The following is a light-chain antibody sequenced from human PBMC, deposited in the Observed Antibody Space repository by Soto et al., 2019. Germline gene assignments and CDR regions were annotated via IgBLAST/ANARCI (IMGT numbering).Light chain of an antibody. CDR2: RAS. CDR3: QPYNSWPLT. J-gene: IGKJ4*01. V-gene: IGKV3-15*01. CDR1: QSISHD. Sequence: IVITQSPATLSVSPGERDSPSCVASQSISHDLAWYQQIPGRARRLLIYRASARATGIPDRFSGSGSETEFTLTISSLQSEDFAVYYCQPYNSWPLTFGEGTKVDI.